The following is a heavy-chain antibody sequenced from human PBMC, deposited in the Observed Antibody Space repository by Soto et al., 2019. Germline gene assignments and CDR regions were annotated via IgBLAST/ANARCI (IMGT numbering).Heavy chain of an antibody. D-gene: IGHD6-13*01. J-gene: IGHJ4*02. CDR1: GGSFRGFY. Sequence: PSATLSLTCAVSGGSFRGFYWTWIRQSPGKGLEWLGDINHVGITNYNPSLKSRVSIPVDTSKSQFSLKLSSVTAADTAVYYCARGTDSSSWHFDYWGQGTLVTVSS. CDR3: ARGTDSSSWHFDY. CDR2: INHVGIT. V-gene: IGHV4-34*01.